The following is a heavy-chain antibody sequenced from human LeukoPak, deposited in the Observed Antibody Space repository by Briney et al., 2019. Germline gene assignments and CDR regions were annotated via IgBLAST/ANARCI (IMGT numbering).Heavy chain of an antibody. V-gene: IGHV3-9*01. J-gene: IGHJ4*02. D-gene: IGHD6-13*01. CDR2: VTSNGNII. CDR1: GFTFDDYA. CDR3: ARGGLMELAGYSSSWNPWYFDY. Sequence: PGGSLRLSCAASGFTFDDYAMHWVRRAPGKGLEWVSGVTSNGNIIRYVDSVKGRFTISRDNSKNTLYLQMNSLRAEDTAVYYCARGGLMELAGYSSSWNPWYFDYWGQGTLVTVSS.